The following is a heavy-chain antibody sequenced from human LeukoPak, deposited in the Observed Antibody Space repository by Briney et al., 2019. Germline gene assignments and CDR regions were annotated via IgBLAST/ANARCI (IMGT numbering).Heavy chain of an antibody. Sequence: ASVKVSCKASVDTFTSYAMNWMRQAPGQGLEWMGWISAYNGNTNYAQKLQGRVTMTTDTSTSTAYMELRSLRSDDTAVYYCARVLQYYDSLYDYWGQGTLVTVSS. J-gene: IGHJ4*02. CDR3: ARVLQYYDSLYDY. D-gene: IGHD3-22*01. V-gene: IGHV1-18*01. CDR2: ISAYNGNT. CDR1: VDTFTSYA.